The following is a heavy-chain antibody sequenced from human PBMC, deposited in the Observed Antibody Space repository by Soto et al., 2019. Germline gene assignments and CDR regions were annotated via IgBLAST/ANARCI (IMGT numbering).Heavy chain of an antibody. J-gene: IGHJ5*02. Sequence: EVQLVESGGGLVQPGKSLRLSCAASGFAFDVYAMHWVRQAPGKGLEWVSGISWNSDSIGYADSVKGRFTISRDNAKKSLYLQMNSLTTEDTALYSCANDIGATVTTYASWGQGTLVTVSS. CDR3: ANDIGATVTTYAS. CDR1: GFAFDVYA. CDR2: ISWNSDSI. D-gene: IGHD4-17*01. V-gene: IGHV3-9*01.